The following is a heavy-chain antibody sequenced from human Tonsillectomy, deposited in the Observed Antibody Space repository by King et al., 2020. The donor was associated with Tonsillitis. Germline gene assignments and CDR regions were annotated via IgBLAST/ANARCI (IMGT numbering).Heavy chain of an antibody. V-gene: IGHV4-30-2*01. CDR1: GGSITHNDYS. CDR3: ARTSRGYSGYGHFDF. D-gene: IGHD5-12*01. CDR2: LLHNGGT. Sequence: QLQESGSGVVEPSQTLSLTCTVSGGSITHNDYSWSWIWHTPVKGREWIVDLLHNGGTFYTPPLSGRGTMAVYRSKNQISLAAHSVHAADTAVYYCARTSRGYSGYGHFDFWGQGVLVPVSS. J-gene: IGHJ4*02.